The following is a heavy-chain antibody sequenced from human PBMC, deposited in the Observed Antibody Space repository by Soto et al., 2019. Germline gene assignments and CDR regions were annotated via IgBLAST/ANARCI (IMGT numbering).Heavy chain of an antibody. CDR1: EFTFSSYE. D-gene: IGHD6-13*01. Sequence: EVQLVESGGGLVQPGGSLRLSCVASEFTFSSYEMNWVRQAPGKGLEWVSYISSSGNTIYYTDSVKGRFTISRDNTKNSLYMQMNRMRAEDTAVYYCVRFGGAAAGPGDYWGQGSLVTVSS. J-gene: IGHJ4*02. CDR2: ISSSGNTI. V-gene: IGHV3-48*03. CDR3: VRFGGAAAGPGDY.